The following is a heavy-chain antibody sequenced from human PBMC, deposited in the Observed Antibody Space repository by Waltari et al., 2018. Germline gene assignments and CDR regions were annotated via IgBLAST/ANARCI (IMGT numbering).Heavy chain of an antibody. J-gene: IGHJ4*02. D-gene: IGHD2-2*01. V-gene: IGHV1-18*01. Sequence: QVQLVQSGAEVKKPGASVQVSCKASGYTFTSYGISWVRQAPGQGLEWMGWISAYNGNTNYAQKLQGRVTKTTDTSTSTAYMELRSLRSDDTAVYYCARNGGRYCSSTSCYAFDYWGQGTLVTVSS. CDR3: ARNGGRYCSSTSCYAFDY. CDR1: GYTFTSYG. CDR2: ISAYNGNT.